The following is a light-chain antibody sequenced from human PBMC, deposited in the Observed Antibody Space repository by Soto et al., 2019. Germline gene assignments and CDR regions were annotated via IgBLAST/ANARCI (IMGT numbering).Light chain of an antibody. CDR3: GSHAGDSNLV. V-gene: IGLV2-8*01. CDR1: STDVGAYNY. CDR2: EVT. J-gene: IGLJ3*02. Sequence: QSALTQPPSASGSPGQSVTISCTGTSTDVGAYNYVSWYQQHPGKAPKLIIYEVTKRPSGVPDRFSGSKSGNTASLTVPGLQAEDEAGYYCGSHAGDSNLVFGGGTQLTVL.